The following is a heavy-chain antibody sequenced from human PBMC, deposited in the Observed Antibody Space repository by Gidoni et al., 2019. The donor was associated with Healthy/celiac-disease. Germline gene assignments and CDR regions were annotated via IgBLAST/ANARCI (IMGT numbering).Heavy chain of an antibody. D-gene: IGHD6-13*01. CDR1: GFTFTSSA. J-gene: IGHJ1*01. Sequence: QMQLVQSGPEVKKPGTPVKVSCTASGFTFTSSAVQWVRQARGQRLEWIGWIVVGSGNTNYAQKFQERVTITRDMSTSTAYMELSSLRSEDTAVYYCAADRAPIAAAGTRYFQHWGQGTLVTVSS. CDR3: AADRAPIAAAGTRYFQH. CDR2: IVVGSGNT. V-gene: IGHV1-58*01.